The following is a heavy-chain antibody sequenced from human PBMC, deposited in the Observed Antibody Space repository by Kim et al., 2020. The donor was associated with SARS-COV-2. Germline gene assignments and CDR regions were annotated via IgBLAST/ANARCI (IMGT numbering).Heavy chain of an antibody. V-gene: IGHV4-39*01. J-gene: IGHJ5*01. CDR2: LYNSGST. CDR1: GDSIRNYTHY. D-gene: IGHD1-26*01. CDR3: ARHYDRVGPTSGFDNW. Sequence: SETLSLTCTVSGDSIRNYTHYWGWIRQPPGKGLEWIGSLYNSGSTYYNPSVQSRVTISVDTSKNQFSLKLASVTAADTAVYYCARHYDRVGPTSGFDNW.